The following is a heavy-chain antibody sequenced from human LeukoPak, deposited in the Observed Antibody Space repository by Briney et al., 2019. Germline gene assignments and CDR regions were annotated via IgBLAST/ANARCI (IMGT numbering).Heavy chain of an antibody. CDR3: ARVGRLGSYYDILTGRPQVRDYFDY. D-gene: IGHD3-9*01. V-gene: IGHV3-7*03. CDR1: GFTFSSYW. Sequence: GGSLRLSCAASGFTFSSYWMSWVRQAPGKGLEWVANIKQDGSEKYYVDSVKGRFTISRDNAKNSLYLQMNSLRAEDTAVYYCARVGRLGSYYDILTGRPQVRDYFDYWGQGTLVTVSS. CDR2: IKQDGSEK. J-gene: IGHJ4*02.